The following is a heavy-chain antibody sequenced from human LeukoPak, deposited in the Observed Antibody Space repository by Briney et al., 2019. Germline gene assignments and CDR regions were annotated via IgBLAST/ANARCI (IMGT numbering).Heavy chain of an antibody. D-gene: IGHD3-10*01. Sequence: SETLSLTCAVYGGSFSGYYWSWIRQPPGKGLEWIGEINHSGSTNYNPSLKSRVTISVDTSKNQFSLKLSSVTAADTAVYYCARRGRITMVQREFDPWGQGTLVTVSS. CDR1: GGSFSGYY. CDR3: ARRGRITMVQREFDP. J-gene: IGHJ5*02. CDR2: INHSGST. V-gene: IGHV4-34*01.